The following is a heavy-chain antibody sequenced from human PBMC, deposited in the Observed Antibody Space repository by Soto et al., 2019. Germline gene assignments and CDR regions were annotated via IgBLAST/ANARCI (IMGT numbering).Heavy chain of an antibody. Sequence: VHLVESGGGVVQPGRSLRLSCAASGFTFSDYAMHWVRQAPGKGLEWVAVVSHDGRNTHYADYVKGRFTISRDSSKNTVSLEMTSLRAEDTADYYCAKGGRQWLVTSDFNYWGQGALVTVSS. CDR1: GFTFSDYA. CDR3: AKGGRQWLVTSDFNY. CDR2: VSHDGRNT. D-gene: IGHD6-19*01. J-gene: IGHJ4*02. V-gene: IGHV3-30*18.